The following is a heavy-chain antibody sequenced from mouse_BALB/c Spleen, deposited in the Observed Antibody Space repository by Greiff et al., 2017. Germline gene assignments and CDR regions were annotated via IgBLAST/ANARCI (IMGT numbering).Heavy chain of an antibody. J-gene: IGHJ3*01. D-gene: IGHD4-1*02. Sequence: EVQLVESGGDLVKPGGSLKLSCAASGFTFSSYGMSWVRQTPDKRLEWVATISSGGSYTYYPDSVKGRFTISRDNAKNTLYLQMSSLKSEDTAMYYCARQETSNWAWFAYWGQGTLVTVSA. CDR1: GFTFSSYG. V-gene: IGHV5-6*01. CDR2: ISSGGSYT. CDR3: ARQETSNWAWFAY.